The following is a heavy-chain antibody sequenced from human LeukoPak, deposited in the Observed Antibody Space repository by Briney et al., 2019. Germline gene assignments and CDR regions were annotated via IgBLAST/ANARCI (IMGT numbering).Heavy chain of an antibody. D-gene: IGHD2-2*02. CDR2: ISSSSSTI. CDR3: ARDASHCSSASCYIRRLFDY. J-gene: IGHJ4*02. Sequence: GGSLRLSCAASGFTFSSYSMNWVRQAPGKGLEWVSYISSSSSTIYYADSVKGRFTISRDNAKNSLYLQMNSLRAEDTAVYYCARDASHCSSASCYIRRLFDYWGQGTLVTVSS. CDR1: GFTFSSYS. V-gene: IGHV3-48*01.